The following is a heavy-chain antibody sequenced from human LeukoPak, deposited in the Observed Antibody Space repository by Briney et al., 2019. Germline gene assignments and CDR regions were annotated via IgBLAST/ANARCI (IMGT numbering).Heavy chain of an antibody. CDR3: ARDPDYYGSGSYYRGIDS. V-gene: IGHV3-21*01. CDR2: ISSSSSYI. J-gene: IGHJ4*02. CDR1: GFTFSSYS. Sequence: GGSLRLSCAASGFTFSSYSMNWVRQAPGKGLEWVSSISSSSSYIYYADSVKGRFTISRDNAKNSLYLQMNSLRAADTAVYYCARDPDYYGSGSYYRGIDSWGQGTLVTVSS. D-gene: IGHD3-10*01.